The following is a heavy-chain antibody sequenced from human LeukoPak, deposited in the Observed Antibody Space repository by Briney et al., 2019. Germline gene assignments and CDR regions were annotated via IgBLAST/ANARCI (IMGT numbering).Heavy chain of an antibody. CDR3: ASRPIPVDIFDS. CDR2: MYYTGST. Sequence: SETLSLTCAVYGGSFSGYYWSWIRQPPGKGLEWIGYMYYTGSTTYNPSLKSRVIMSVDTSKNQLSLKLSSVTAADTAVYYCASRPIPVDIFDSWGQGTLVTVSS. CDR1: GGSFSGYY. V-gene: IGHV4-59*08. D-gene: IGHD6-19*01. J-gene: IGHJ4*02.